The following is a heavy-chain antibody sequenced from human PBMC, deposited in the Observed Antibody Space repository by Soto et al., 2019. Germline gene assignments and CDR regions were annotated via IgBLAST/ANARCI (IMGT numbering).Heavy chain of an antibody. CDR1: GFTFSTHA. V-gene: IGHV3-30*15. Sequence: QVQLVESGGGVVQPGRSLRLSCAASGFTFSTHAMHWVRQPPGKGLECVAIVSFDGSNKSYADSVKGRFTISRDNSKNTLYLQMGGLTPEDTAVYYCARDQTGITTAGGGRIDHWGQGTLVTVSS. CDR2: VSFDGSNK. J-gene: IGHJ4*02. CDR3: ARDQTGITTAGGGRIDH. D-gene: IGHD6-13*01.